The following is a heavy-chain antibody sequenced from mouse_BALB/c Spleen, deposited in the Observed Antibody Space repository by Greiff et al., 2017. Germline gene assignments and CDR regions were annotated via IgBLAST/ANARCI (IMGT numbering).Heavy chain of an antibody. CDR2: INPYNDGT. Sequence: EVQLQQSGPELVKPGASVKMSCKASGYTFTSYVMHWVKQKPGQGLEWIGYINPYNDGTKYNEKFKGKATLTSDKSSSTAYMELSSLTSEDSAVYYCAIYGNYASFAYWGQGTLVTVSA. V-gene: IGHV1-14*01. D-gene: IGHD2-1*01. CDR1: GYTFTSYV. J-gene: IGHJ3*01. CDR3: AIYGNYASFAY.